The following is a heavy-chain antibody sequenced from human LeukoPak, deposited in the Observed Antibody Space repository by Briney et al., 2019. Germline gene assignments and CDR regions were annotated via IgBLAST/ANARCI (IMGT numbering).Heavy chain of an antibody. CDR1: GFTFSSHW. Sequence: GGSLRLSCAASGFTFSSHWMHWVRQAPGRGLVWVSRINSDGSSTSYADSVKGRFTISRDNAKNTLYLQMNSLRADDTAVYYCARVSGWGYYMDVWGKGTTVTISS. D-gene: IGHD3-16*01. CDR2: INSDGSST. CDR3: ARVSGWGYYMDV. J-gene: IGHJ6*03. V-gene: IGHV3-74*01.